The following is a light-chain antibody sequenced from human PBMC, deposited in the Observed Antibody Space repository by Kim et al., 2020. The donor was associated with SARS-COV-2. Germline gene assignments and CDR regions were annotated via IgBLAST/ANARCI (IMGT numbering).Light chain of an antibody. CDR1: QSVSSN. V-gene: IGKV3-15*01. CDR2: GAS. J-gene: IGKJ1*01. CDR3: QQYNNWWT. Sequence: LSVSPGERATLSCRASQSVSSNLAWYQQKPGQAPRLLIYGASTRATGIPARFSGSGSGTEFTLTISSLQSEDFAVYYCQQYNNWWTFGQGTKLEI.